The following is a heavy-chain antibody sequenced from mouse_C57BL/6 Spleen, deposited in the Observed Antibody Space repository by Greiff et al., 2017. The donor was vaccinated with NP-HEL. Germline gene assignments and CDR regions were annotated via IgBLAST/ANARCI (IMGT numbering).Heavy chain of an antibody. CDR2: IYPGDGDT. CDR3: ALIYYYGSSPDY. D-gene: IGHD1-1*01. V-gene: IGHV1-80*01. CDR1: GYAFSSYW. J-gene: IGHJ2*01. Sequence: VQLQQSGAELVKPGASVKISCKASGYAFSSYWMNWVKQRPGKGLEWIGQIYPGDGDTNYNGKFKGKATLTADKSSSTAYMQLSSLTSEDSAVYFCALIYYYGSSPDYWGQGTTLTVSS.